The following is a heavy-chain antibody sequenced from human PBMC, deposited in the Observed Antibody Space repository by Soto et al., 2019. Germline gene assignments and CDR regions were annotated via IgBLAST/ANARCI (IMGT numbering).Heavy chain of an antibody. CDR2: ISYDGSNK. D-gene: IGHD4-17*01. CDR3: EKALPAVVTTSGMDV. Sequence: QVQLVESGGGVVQPGRSLRLSCAASGFSFSSYGMHWVRQAPGKVLEWVAVISYDGSNKYFADSVKGRFTISRDNSMTTLYLQMNSLRTEDPAVYYCEKALPAVVTTSGMDVWGQGTTVTVSS. J-gene: IGHJ6*02. CDR1: GFSFSSYG. V-gene: IGHV3-30*18.